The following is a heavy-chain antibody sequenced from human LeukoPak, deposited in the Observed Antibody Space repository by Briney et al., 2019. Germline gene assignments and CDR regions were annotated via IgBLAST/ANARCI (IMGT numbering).Heavy chain of an antibody. V-gene: IGHV3-9*01. CDR1: GFTFDDYA. D-gene: IGHD1-26*01. J-gene: IGHJ6*03. CDR2: ISWNSGSI. CDR3: ARDEWELLLYYYYMDV. Sequence: GGSLRLSCAASGFTFDDYAMHWVRQAPGKGLEWVSGISWNSGSIGYADSVKGRFTISRDNAKNSLYLQMNSLRAEDTAVYYCARDEWELLLYYYYMDVWGKGTTVTVSS.